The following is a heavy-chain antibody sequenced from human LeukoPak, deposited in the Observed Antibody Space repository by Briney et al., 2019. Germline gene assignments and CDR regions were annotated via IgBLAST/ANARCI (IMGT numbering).Heavy chain of an antibody. D-gene: IGHD5-24*01. CDR2: ICTSSSYI. J-gene: IGHJ3*02. CDR3: ARDRFRRDGYSYGRDGAFDI. Sequence: RGSLCLSRAPSGVAFTSYTINCVPEAPGEGVGWCSVICTSSSYIYYADTVKRRFTISRENAKNSLYLQMNSLRAEYTAVYYCARDRFRRDGYSYGRDGAFDIWGQGTMVTVSS. CDR1: GVAFTSYT. V-gene: IGHV3-21*01.